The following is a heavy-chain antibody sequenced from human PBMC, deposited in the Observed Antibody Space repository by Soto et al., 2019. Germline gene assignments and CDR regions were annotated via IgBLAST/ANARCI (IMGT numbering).Heavy chain of an antibody. J-gene: IGHJ4*02. CDR3: ARELPPDI. CDR1: GFTVSSNY. V-gene: IGHV3-53*01. CDR2: LWSAGLT. Sequence: AGGSLRLSCAASGFTVSSNYMTWVRQAPGKGLEWVSVLWSAGLTYYADSVKGRFTISRDNSKNTVYLQMNSLRAEDSAVYYCARELPPDIWGRGTLVTVSS.